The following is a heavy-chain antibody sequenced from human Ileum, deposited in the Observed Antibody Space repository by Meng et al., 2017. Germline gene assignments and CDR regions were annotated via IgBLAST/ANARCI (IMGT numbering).Heavy chain of an antibody. CDR3: AKVKGFSYGRFDY. Sequence: GGSLRLSCAVSGFTFSSYGMSWVRQASGKGLEWVSAISGSGGSSYYADSVKGRFTISRDNSKNTLYLQMNSLRAEYTAVYYCAKVKGFSYGRFDYWGQGTLVTVSS. CDR1: GFTFSSYG. CDR2: ISGSGGSS. J-gene: IGHJ4*02. V-gene: IGHV3-23*01. D-gene: IGHD5-18*01.